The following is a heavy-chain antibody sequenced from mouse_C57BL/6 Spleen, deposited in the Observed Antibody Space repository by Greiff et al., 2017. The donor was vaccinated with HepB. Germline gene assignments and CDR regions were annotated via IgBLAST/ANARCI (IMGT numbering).Heavy chain of an antibody. J-gene: IGHJ2*01. Sequence: QVQLQQPGAELVKPGASVKLSCKASGYTFTSYWMHWVKQRPGQGLEWIGMIHPNSGSTNYNEKFKSKATLTVDKSSSTAYMQLSSLTSEDSAVYYCATTAQAIYFDYWGQGTTLTVSS. D-gene: IGHD3-2*02. CDR1: GYTFTSYW. CDR2: IHPNSGST. CDR3: ATTAQAIYFDY. V-gene: IGHV1-64*01.